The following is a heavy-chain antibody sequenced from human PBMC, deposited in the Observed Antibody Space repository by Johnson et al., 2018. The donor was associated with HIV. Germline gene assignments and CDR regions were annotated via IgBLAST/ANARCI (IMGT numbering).Heavy chain of an antibody. CDR2: IKHDGGDK. CDR1: GFSFTNAW. Sequence: EQLVESGGDLVKTGGSLRLSRAASGFSFTNAWMSWVRQTPGKGLEWVANIKHDGGDKYYVDSVKGRFTISRDNSNNTVFLQMNSLRAEDTALYYCAKDRVVQSVGDAFDIWGQGTMVTVSS. V-gene: IGHV3-7*03. D-gene: IGHD2-15*01. J-gene: IGHJ3*02. CDR3: AKDRVVQSVGDAFDI.